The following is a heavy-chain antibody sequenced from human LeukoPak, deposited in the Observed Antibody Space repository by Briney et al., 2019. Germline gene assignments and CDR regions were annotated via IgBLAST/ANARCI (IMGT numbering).Heavy chain of an antibody. Sequence: SETLSLTCAVYGGSFSGYYWSWIRQPPGKGLEWIGEINHSGSTNYNPSLKSRVTISVDTSKNQFSLKLSSVTAADTAVYYCARERGIQLWSYYYYGMDVWGQGTTVTVSS. V-gene: IGHV4-34*01. D-gene: IGHD5-18*01. CDR2: INHSGST. CDR1: GGSFSGYY. J-gene: IGHJ6*02. CDR3: ARERGIQLWSYYYYGMDV.